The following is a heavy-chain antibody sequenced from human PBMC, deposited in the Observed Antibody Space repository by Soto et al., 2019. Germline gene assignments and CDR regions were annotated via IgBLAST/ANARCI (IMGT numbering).Heavy chain of an antibody. CDR2: VYHTGIT. J-gene: IGHJ4*02. D-gene: IGHD3-10*01. Sequence: SETLSLTCTVSGGSIDSYYWSWIRQPPGKGLEWIGYVYHTGITNYNPSLKSRVTISIDTSKNFFSLKLSSVTAADTAMYYCASSPHAGSYYLALDYWGQGSLVTVSS. CDR1: GGSIDSYY. CDR3: ASSPHAGSYYLALDY. V-gene: IGHV4-59*01.